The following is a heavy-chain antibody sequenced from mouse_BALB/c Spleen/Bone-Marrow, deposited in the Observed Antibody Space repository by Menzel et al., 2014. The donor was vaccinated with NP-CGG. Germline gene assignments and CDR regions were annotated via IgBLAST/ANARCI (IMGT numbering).Heavy chain of an antibody. J-gene: IGHJ2*01. CDR1: GFNIKDTY. D-gene: IGHD1-1*01. CDR2: IDPADDTT. V-gene: IGHV14-3*02. CDR3: SRGTRYYFDY. Sequence: VQLQQPGAELVKPGASVKLSRTTSGFNIKDTYIHWVKRRPEQGLDWIGRIDPADDTTTYDPKFQDKATITTDTSSSMAYLQLSSLTSEDAAVYFCSRGTRYYFDYWGQGTTLTVSS.